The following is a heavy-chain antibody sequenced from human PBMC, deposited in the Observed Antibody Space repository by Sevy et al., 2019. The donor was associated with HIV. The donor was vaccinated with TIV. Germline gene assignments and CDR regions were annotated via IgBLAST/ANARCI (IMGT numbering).Heavy chain of an antibody. J-gene: IGHJ4*02. V-gene: IGHV4-61*03. CDR3: ARGSWADYGSDYSLDN. D-gene: IGHD2-21*01. Sequence: SETLSLTCTVSGGSVSSGPDYWIWTRQPPGKGLEWIGYIYYSGSTNYNPSLKSRVTISIDTSKNHFSLKLNSVTAADTAVYYCARGSWADYGSDYSLDNWGQGTLVTVSS. CDR2: IYYSGST. CDR1: GGSVSSGPDY.